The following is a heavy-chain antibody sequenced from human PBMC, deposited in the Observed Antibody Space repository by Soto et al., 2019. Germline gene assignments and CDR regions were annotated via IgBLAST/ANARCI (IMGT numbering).Heavy chain of an antibody. Sequence: QIQLVQSGAEVKKPGASVTVSCKASGYTFTSYGVSWVRQAPGQGREWMGWISANNGNTNYAQKLQGRVTMPTDTSTSTAYMELRSLRSDDTAVYYCARGPITGTNWFDPWGQGTLVTVSS. CDR1: GYTFTSYG. CDR2: ISANNGNT. V-gene: IGHV1-18*01. D-gene: IGHD1-7*01. J-gene: IGHJ5*02. CDR3: ARGPITGTNWFDP.